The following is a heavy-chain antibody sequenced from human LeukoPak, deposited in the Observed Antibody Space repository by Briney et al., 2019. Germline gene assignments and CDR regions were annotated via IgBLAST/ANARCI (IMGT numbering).Heavy chain of an antibody. Sequence: PSETLSLTCTVSSGSISSDYWSWIRQPPGKGLEWIGYIYYSGSTNYNPSLKSRVTISVDTSKNQFSLKLSSVTAADTAVYYCARGNGLTDGERYYFDYWGQGTLVAVSS. J-gene: IGHJ4*02. D-gene: IGHD1-14*01. CDR3: ARGNGLTDGERYYFDY. CDR2: IYYSGST. V-gene: IGHV4-59*01. CDR1: SGSISSDY.